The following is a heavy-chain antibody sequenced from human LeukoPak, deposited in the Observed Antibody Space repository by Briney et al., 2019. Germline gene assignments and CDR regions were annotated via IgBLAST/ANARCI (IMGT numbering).Heavy chain of an antibody. CDR2: ISGSGGST. V-gene: IGHV3-23*01. J-gene: IGHJ4*02. CDR1: GFTFSSYA. D-gene: IGHD6-19*01. Sequence: GGSLRLSCAASGFTFSSYAMSWVRQAPGKGPEWVSAISGSGGSTYYADSVKGRFTISRDNSKNTLYLQMNSLRAEDTAVYYCAKDRDSSGWWRFDYWGQGTLVTVSS. CDR3: AKDRDSSGWWRFDY.